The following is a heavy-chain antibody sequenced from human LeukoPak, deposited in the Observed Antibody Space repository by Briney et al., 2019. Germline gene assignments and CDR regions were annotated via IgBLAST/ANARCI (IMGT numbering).Heavy chain of an antibody. CDR1: GFSLTPRGKG. CDR2: ISWDDEK. D-gene: IGHD6-13*01. J-gene: IGHJ5*02. CDR3: AQRTPQQRGHLNWFDP. V-gene: IGHV2-5*02. Sequence: PTPAATTQNTPPPSTLSGFSLTPRGKGVGWIRQPTGKALAQRVPISWDDEKRYRPSLESRLTITKDTSKNQVVLTMTNMDPLDTATYYCAQRTPQQRGHLNWFDPWGQGTLVTGSS.